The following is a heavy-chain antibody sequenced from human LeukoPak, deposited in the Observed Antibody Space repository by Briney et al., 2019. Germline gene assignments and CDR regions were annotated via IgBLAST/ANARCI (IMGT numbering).Heavy chain of an antibody. V-gene: IGHV4-4*09. CDR3: ARLGYNWNFDAFDI. D-gene: IGHD1-7*01. J-gene: IGHJ3*02. CDR1: GGSISSYY. Sequence: PSETLSLTCTVSGGSISSYYWSWIRQPPGKGLEWIGYIYTSGSTNYNPSLKSRVTISVDTSKNQFSLKLSSVTAADAAVYYCARLGYNWNFDAFDIWGQGTMVTVSS. CDR2: IYTSGST.